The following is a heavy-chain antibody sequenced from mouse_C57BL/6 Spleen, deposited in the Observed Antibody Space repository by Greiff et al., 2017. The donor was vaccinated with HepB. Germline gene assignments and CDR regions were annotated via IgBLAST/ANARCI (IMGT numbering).Heavy chain of an antibody. CDR3: ARDDLVFAY. D-gene: IGHD2-4*01. Sequence: DVQLVESGGGLVKPGGSLKLSCAASGFTFSSYAMSWVRQTPEKRLEWVATISDGGSYTYYPDNVKGRFTISRDNAKNNLYLQMSHLKSEDTAMYYCARDDLVFAYWGQGTLVTVSA. J-gene: IGHJ3*01. CDR2: ISDGGSYT. CDR1: GFTFSSYA. V-gene: IGHV5-4*01.